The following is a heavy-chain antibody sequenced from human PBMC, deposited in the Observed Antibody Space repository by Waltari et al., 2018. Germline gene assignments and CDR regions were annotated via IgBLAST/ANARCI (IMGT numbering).Heavy chain of an antibody. CDR3: ARDSGYCSGGSCYHGYFDY. Sequence: QVRLPQWGVGLLKPSETLSLTCAVYGGSFSGYHWGWFRQPPGKGLEWIGEISHSGGTNYNPSLMSRVTISVATSKNQFSLKLSSVTAADTAVYYCARDSGYCSGGSCYHGYFDYWGQGTPVTVSS. D-gene: IGHD2-15*01. J-gene: IGHJ4*02. CDR2: ISHSGGT. CDR1: GGSFSGYH. V-gene: IGHV4-34*01.